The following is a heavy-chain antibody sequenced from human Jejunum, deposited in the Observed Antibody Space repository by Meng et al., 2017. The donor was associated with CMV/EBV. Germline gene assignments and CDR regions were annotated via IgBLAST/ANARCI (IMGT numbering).Heavy chain of an antibody. CDR3: GRGSYFDY. CDR1: GYTFNTYG. CDR2: ISTYNGDT. V-gene: IGHV1-18*01. D-gene: IGHD3-10*01. Sequence: QVQLVPSGVEVKKPGAAVKVSCKASGYTFNTYGISWVRQAPGQGLEWMGWISTYNGDTNYAQNLQGRVTMTTDTSTNTVYMELRSLRSDDTAVYYCGRGSYFDYWGQGTLVTVSS. J-gene: IGHJ4*02.